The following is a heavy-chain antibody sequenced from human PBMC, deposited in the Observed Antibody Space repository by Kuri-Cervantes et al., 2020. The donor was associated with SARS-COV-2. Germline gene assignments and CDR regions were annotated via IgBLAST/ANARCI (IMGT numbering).Heavy chain of an antibody. D-gene: IGHD5-18*01. CDR3: ARVGRGFNSGYFDY. Sequence: SETLSLTCAVYGGSFSGYYWSWIRQPPGKGLGWIGSIYYSGSTYYNPSLKSRVTISVDSSKNQFSLRLSSVTAADTAVYYCARVGRGFNSGYFDYWGQGTLVTVSS. J-gene: IGHJ4*02. CDR1: GGSFSGYY. V-gene: IGHV4-34*01. CDR2: IYYSGST.